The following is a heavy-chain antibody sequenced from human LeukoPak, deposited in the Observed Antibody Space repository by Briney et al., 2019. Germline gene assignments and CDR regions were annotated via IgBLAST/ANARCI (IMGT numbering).Heavy chain of an antibody. V-gene: IGHV4-61*02. J-gene: IGHJ2*01. Sequence: PSQTLSLTCTVSGGSISSGSYHWSWIRQPAGKGLEWIGRIYTSGSTNYNPSLKSRVTISVDTSKNQFSLKLSSVTAADTAVYYCARDPEGDNSSGWWGYWYFDLWGRGTLVTVSS. CDR2: IYTSGST. D-gene: IGHD6-19*01. CDR3: ARDPEGDNSSGWWGYWYFDL. CDR1: GGSISSGSYH.